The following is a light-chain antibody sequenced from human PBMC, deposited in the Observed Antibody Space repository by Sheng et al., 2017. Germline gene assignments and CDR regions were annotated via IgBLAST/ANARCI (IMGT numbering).Light chain of an antibody. J-gene: IGLJ3*02. Sequence: QSALTQPPSASGSPGQSVTISCTGTSSDIGAYNYVSWYQQHPGKAPKVMIYEVTKRPSGVPGRFSGSKSDNTASLTVSGLGAEDEADYYCYSYAGSSTWVFGGRDQADRP. CDR1: SSDIGAYNY. CDR2: EVT. CDR3: YSYAGSSTWV. V-gene: IGLV2-8*01.